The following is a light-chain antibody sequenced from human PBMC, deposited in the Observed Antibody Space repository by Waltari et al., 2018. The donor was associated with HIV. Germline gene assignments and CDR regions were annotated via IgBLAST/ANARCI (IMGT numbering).Light chain of an antibody. CDR3: QAWDASSDHLVI. CDR2: DDS. Sequence: SFVLTQPPSVSVAPGQTARSTCGGNNIGDKTVHWYQQKPGQAPLLVVYDDSDRPSGIPERFSGSNSWNTATLTISRVEAGDEADYYCQAWDASSDHLVIFGGGTKLTVL. CDR1: NIGDKT. V-gene: IGLV3-21*02. J-gene: IGLJ2*01.